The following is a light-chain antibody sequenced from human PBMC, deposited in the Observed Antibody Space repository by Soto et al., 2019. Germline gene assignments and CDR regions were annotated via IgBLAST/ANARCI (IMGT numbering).Light chain of an antibody. CDR3: MLYYGCVHV. CDR2: STS. Sequence: QTVVTQEPSLTVSPGGTVTLTCGSSTGAVTSGYYPNWFQQKPGQAHRPLIYSTSNKYSWAPARFSGSLLGGKAALTLSRVQPEDEADYYCMLYYGCVHVFGTGTKLTVL. V-gene: IGLV7-43*01. J-gene: IGLJ1*01. CDR1: TGAVTSGYY.